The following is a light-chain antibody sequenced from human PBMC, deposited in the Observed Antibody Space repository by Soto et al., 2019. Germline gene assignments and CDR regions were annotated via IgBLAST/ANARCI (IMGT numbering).Light chain of an antibody. J-gene: IGKJ3*01. V-gene: IGKV2-30*01. CDR2: KVS. CDR1: QSLVYSDGNTF. Sequence: DVVMTQSPLSLPVTLGQPASISCRSNQSLVYSDGNTFLSWFQQRPGQSPRRLIYKVSNRDSGVPSRFSGSGSGTDFTLTITRVEAEDVGVYYCMQGTPWPPIFGPGTKVDIK. CDR3: MQGTPWPPI.